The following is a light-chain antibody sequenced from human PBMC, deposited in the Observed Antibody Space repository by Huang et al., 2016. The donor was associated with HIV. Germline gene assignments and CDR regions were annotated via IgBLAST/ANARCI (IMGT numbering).Light chain of an antibody. J-gene: IGKJ4*01. CDR2: DTS. CDR1: QSVGNY. Sequence: IVLTQSPDTLSWYPGERVTLSCRASQSVGNYIAWYQQHPGQSPKLLIYDTSTRATGTPVRFSGSGSGTDFTLTISSLESEDFAVYYCQQCSSGVTFGGGTKV. CDR3: QQCSSGVT. V-gene: IGKV3-11*01.